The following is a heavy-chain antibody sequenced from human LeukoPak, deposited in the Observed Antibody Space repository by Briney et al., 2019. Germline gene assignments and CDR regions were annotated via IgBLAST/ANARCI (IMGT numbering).Heavy chain of an antibody. J-gene: IGHJ4*02. Sequence: PGGSLRLSCAASGFTVSSNYMSWVRQAPGKGLEWVSVIYSGGSTYYADSVKGRFTISRDNSKSTLYLQMNSLRAEDTAVYYCARVIGYYYDSSGYYFDYWGQGTLVTVSS. CDR2: IYSGGST. V-gene: IGHV3-53*01. CDR1: GFTVSSNY. D-gene: IGHD3-22*01. CDR3: ARVIGYYYDSSGYYFDY.